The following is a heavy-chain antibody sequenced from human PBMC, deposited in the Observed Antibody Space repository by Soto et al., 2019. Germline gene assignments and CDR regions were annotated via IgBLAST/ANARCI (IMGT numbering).Heavy chain of an antibody. V-gene: IGHV4-31*03. D-gene: IGHD6-6*01. J-gene: IGHJ4*02. CDR1: GGSISSGGYY. CDR3: ASQSSSAPPYDY. Sequence: PSETLSLTCTVSGGSISSGGYYWSWIRQHPGKGLEWIGYIYYSGSTYYNPSLKSRVTISVDTSKNQFSLKLSSVTAADTAVYYCASQSSSAPPYDYWGQGTLVTVSS. CDR2: IYYSGST.